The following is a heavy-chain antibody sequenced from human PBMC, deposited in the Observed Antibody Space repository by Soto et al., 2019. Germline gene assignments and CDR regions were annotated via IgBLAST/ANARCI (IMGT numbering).Heavy chain of an antibody. D-gene: IGHD6-13*01. CDR3: ARHRPYTAAAATHWFDP. V-gene: IGHV4-39*01. Sequence: SETLSLTCTVSGGSISSSSYYWGWIRQPPGKGLEWIGSIYYSGSTYYNPSLKSRVTISVDTSKNQFSLKLSSVTAADTAVYYCARHRPYTAAAATHWFDPWGQGTLVT. J-gene: IGHJ5*02. CDR1: GGSISSSSYY. CDR2: IYYSGST.